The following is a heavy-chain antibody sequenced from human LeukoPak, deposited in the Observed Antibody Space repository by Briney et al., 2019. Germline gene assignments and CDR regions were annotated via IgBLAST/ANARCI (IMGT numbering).Heavy chain of an antibody. D-gene: IGHD3-22*01. CDR1: GFTFDDYA. CDR2: ISWNSGSI. J-gene: IGHJ5*02. Sequence: GGSLRLSCAASGFTFDDYAMHWVRQAPGKGLEWVSGISWNSGSIGYADSVKGRFTISRDNAKNSLYLQMNSLRAEDTAVYYCARGDTIVGGNWFDPWGQGTLVTVSS. V-gene: IGHV3-9*01. CDR3: ARGDTIVGGNWFDP.